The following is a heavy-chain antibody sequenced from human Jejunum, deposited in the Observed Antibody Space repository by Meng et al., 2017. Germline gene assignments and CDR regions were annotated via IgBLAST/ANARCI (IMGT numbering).Heavy chain of an antibody. J-gene: IGHJ4*02. CDR1: CGYITSSYC. CDR2: IYHRGTT. CDR3: ARDQRTNWESRHFDS. Sequence: HALRLEPGRVVLRTSGASVLVCCKSCGYITSSYCGNWVRQAPGQGLVWIGEIYHRGTTTSNPPLKTRLVISSYRSKIEFSLTVDTGTAAEDAMNYCARDQRTNWESRHFDSWGQGTLVTVSS. V-gene: IGHV4-4*02. D-gene: IGHD7-27*01.